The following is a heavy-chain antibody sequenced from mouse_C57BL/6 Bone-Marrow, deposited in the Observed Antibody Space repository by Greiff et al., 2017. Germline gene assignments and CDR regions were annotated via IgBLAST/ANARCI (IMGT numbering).Heavy chain of an antibody. D-gene: IGHD2-4*01. Sequence: VQLQQSGAELARPGASVKLSCKASGYTFTSYGISWVKQRTGQGLEWIGEIYPRSGNTYYNEKFKGKATLTADKSTSTAYMELRSLTSEDSAVYFDAREKGYDYDDYWGQGTTLTVSS. V-gene: IGHV1-81*01. CDR3: AREKGYDYDDY. CDR1: GYTFTSYG. CDR2: IYPRSGNT. J-gene: IGHJ2*01.